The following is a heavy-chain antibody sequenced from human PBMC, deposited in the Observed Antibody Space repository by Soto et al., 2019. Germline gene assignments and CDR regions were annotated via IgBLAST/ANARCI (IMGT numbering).Heavy chain of an antibody. V-gene: IGHV3-7*01. J-gene: IGHJ6*02. CDR3: GRDIATVLRFLEWSGTYYYYGMDV. CDR2: IKQDGSEK. D-gene: IGHD3-3*01. CDR1: GFTFCSYW. Sequence: GSLRLSCAPSGFTFCSYWIIWCRHSAFKGLEWVGNIKQDGSEKYYVDSVKGRFTISRDNAKNSLYLQMNSLRAEDTAVYYCGRDIATVLRFLEWSGTYYYYGMDVWGQGTTVTVSS.